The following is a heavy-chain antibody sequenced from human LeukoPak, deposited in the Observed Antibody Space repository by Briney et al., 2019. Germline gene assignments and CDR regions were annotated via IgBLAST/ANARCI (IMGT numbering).Heavy chain of an antibody. J-gene: IGHJ4*02. V-gene: IGHV3-7*01. CDR3: AGLDYSRVYVY. CDR1: GFTFSSYE. Sequence: GGSLRLSCAASGFTFSSYEMNWVRQAPGKGLEWVANIHKDGSETYFVDSVKGRFTMSRDNAENSLSLQMSSLKAEDTAIYYCAGLDYSRVYVYWGQGTLVTVSS. CDR2: IHKDGSET. D-gene: IGHD4-11*01.